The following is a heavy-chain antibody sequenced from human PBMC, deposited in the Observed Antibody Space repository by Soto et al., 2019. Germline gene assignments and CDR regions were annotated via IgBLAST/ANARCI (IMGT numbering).Heavy chain of an antibody. V-gene: IGHV4-31*03. J-gene: IGHJ6*02. CDR2: IYYSGST. CDR3: ARGILQYYYGMDV. D-gene: IGHD4-4*01. CDR1: GGSISSGGYY. Sequence: SETLSLNCTVSGGSISSGGYYWSWIRQHPGKGLEWIGYIYYSGSTYYNPSLKSRVTISVDTSKNQFSLKLSSVTAADTAVYYCARGILQYYYGMDVWGQGTTVTVSS.